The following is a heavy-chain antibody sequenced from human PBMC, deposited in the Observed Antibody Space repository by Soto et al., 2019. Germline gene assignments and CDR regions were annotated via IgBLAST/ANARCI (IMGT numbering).Heavy chain of an antibody. V-gene: IGHV1-69*13. Sequence: SVTVSCKASGHTFSSYVISWVRQAPGQGLQWMGGIIPISXTTNYAQKFQGRVTITADESASTVYMELSSLRSEDTAVDYCATPQHDYWGQGTVVTVSS. CDR1: GHTFSSYV. J-gene: IGHJ4*02. CDR3: ATPQHDY. CDR2: IIPISXTT.